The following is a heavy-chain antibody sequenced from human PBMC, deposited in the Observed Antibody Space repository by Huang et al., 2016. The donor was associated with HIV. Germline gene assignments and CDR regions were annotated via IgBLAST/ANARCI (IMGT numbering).Heavy chain of an antibody. V-gene: IGHV1-69*13. D-gene: IGHD4-4*01. Sequence: QVQLLQSGAEVKKPGSSVKVSCKASGGPFGSYSIAWVRQAPGPGLEWMESRRPVFEWPNYAQKLQGRGRVTADESTSTVYMELRDLRPDDTAVYFCARGSLEYSVSSSLDYWGQGTHVTVSS. CDR1: GGPFGSYS. J-gene: IGHJ4*02. CDR3: ARGSLEYSVSSSLDY. CDR2: RRPVFEWP.